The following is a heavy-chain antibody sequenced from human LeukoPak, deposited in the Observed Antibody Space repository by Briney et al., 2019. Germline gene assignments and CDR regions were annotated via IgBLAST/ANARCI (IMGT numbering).Heavy chain of an antibody. CDR2: ISSSSSTI. V-gene: IGHV3-48*01. J-gene: IGHJ4*02. CDR3: AKSGGDFWSGYYVY. Sequence: GGSLRLSCAASGFTFSSYSMNWVRQAPGKGLEWVSYISSSSSTIYYADSVKGRFTISRDNAKNSLYLQMNSLRAEDTAVYYCAKSGGDFWSGYYVYWGQGTLVTVSS. CDR1: GFTFSSYS. D-gene: IGHD3-3*01.